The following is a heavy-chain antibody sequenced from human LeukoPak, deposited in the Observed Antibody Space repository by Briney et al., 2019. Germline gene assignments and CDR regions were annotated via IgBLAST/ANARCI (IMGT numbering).Heavy chain of an antibody. CDR2: ISGSGGST. J-gene: IGHJ3*02. Sequence: GGSLRLSCAASGFTFSSYAMSWVRQAPGKGLEWVSAISGSGGSTYYADSVKGRFTISRDNSKNTLYLQMGSLRAEDMAVYYCARSSGWFGDAFDIWGQGTMVTVSS. CDR1: GFTFSSYA. V-gene: IGHV3-23*01. D-gene: IGHD6-19*01. CDR3: ARSSGWFGDAFDI.